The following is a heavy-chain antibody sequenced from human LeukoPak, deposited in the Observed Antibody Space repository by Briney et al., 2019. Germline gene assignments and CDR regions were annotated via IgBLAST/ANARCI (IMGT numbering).Heavy chain of an antibody. CDR3: ARHPPGSRGDY. Sequence: SETLSLTCTVSGGSISSYYWSWIRQPPGKGLEWIGYIYYSGSTYYNPSLKSRVTISVDTSKNQFSLKLSSVTAADTAVYYCARHPPGSRGDYWGQGTLVTVSS. CDR2: IYYSGST. CDR1: GGSISSYY. J-gene: IGHJ4*02. V-gene: IGHV4-59*04. D-gene: IGHD3-10*01.